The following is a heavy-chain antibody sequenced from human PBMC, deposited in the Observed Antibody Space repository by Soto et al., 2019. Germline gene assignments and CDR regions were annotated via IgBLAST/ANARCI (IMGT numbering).Heavy chain of an antibody. CDR2: IWDDGTTK. CDR1: GFTFGTYG. CDR3: ATDKAYCSGGSCYSLGFDY. D-gene: IGHD2-15*01. Sequence: GGSLRLSCAASGFTFGTYGMHWDRQAPGKGLEWVAVIWDDGTTKYYADSVKGRFTISRDNSKNTLYLQMNSLRAEDTAVFYCATDKAYCSGGSCYSLGFDYWGQGTLVTVSS. V-gene: IGHV3-33*01. J-gene: IGHJ4*02.